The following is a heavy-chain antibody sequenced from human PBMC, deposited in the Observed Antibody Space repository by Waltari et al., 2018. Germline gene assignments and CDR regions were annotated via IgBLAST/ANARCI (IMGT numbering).Heavy chain of an antibody. Sequence: QVQVLQSGAEVKKPGSSVQVSCKTSGGSFSNSAFAWVRQAPGQGLEYMGGIIPIFITPNYAQNFRDRVTVSADESTSTVYMELRSLRSGDTAVYFCAREGEGVVGATPFDHWGPGTLVTVSS. V-gene: IGHV1-69*01. D-gene: IGHD1-26*01. CDR2: IIPIFITP. CDR3: AREGEGVVGATPFDH. CDR1: GGSFSNSA. J-gene: IGHJ4*02.